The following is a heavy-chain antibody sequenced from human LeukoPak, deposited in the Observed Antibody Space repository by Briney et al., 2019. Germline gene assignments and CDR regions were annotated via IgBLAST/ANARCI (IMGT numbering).Heavy chain of an antibody. J-gene: IGHJ3*02. Sequence: KPSETLSLTCAVSGYSISSGYYWGWIRQPPGKGLEWIGGIYHSGSTYYNPSLKSRVTISVDTSKNQFSLKLSSVTAADTAVYYCASLWERYHEKGIGAFDIWGQGTMVTVSS. CDR3: ASLWERYHEKGIGAFDI. CDR1: GYSISSGYY. V-gene: IGHV4-38-2*01. CDR2: IYHSGST. D-gene: IGHD3-16*01.